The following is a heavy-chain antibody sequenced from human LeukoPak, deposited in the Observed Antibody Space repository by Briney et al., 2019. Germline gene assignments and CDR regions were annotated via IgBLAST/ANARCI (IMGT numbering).Heavy chain of an antibody. Sequence: GGSLRLSCAASGFTFSTYAMNWVRQAPGKGLEWVSGISGSGVSTYYAGSVKGRFTISRDNSNNTLYLQMSSLGAEDTAVYYCAKDWGMGDQLLRIDYWGQGTLVTVSS. CDR1: GFTFSTYA. CDR3: AKDWGMGDQLLRIDY. CDR2: ISGSGVST. V-gene: IGHV3-23*01. J-gene: IGHJ4*02. D-gene: IGHD2-2*01.